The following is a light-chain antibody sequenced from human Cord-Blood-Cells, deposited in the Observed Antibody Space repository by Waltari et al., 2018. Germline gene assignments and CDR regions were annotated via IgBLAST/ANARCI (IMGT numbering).Light chain of an antibody. CDR2: RNT. J-gene: IGLJ2*01. Sequence: QSVLTQPPPASGTPGQRVTISCSGSSSSIGSNYVYRYQQLPGTAPKPLIYRNTQRPSGVPDRFSGSKSGTSASLAISGLRSEDEADYYCAAWDDSLSGPVFGGGTKLTVL. CDR3: AAWDDSLSGPV. V-gene: IGLV1-47*01. CDR1: SSSIGSNY.